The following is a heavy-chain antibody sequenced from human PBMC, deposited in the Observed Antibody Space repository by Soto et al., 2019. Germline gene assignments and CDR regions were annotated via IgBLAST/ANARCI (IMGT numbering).Heavy chain of an antibody. V-gene: IGHV1-3*01. CDR1: GYTFTSYA. CDR2: INAGNGNT. Sequence: ASVKVSCKASGYTFTSYAMHWVRQAPGQRLEWMGWINAGNGNTKYSQKFQGRVTITRDTSASTAYMELSSLRSEDTAVYYCARSTRIIVVVPVFDYWGQGTLVTVSS. J-gene: IGHJ4*02. CDR3: ARSTRIIVVVPVFDY. D-gene: IGHD2-2*01.